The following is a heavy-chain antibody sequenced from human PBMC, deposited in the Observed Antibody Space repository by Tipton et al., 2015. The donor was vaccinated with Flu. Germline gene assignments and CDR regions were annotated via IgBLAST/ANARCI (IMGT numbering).Heavy chain of an antibody. CDR2: ISGSGGNT. J-gene: IGHJ4*02. D-gene: IGHD3-22*01. V-gene: IGHV3-23*01. Sequence: GSLRLSCAASGFTFRNYAMSWVRQAPGKGLECVSVISGSGGNTHYADSVKGRFTISRDNSENTLYLQLNSLRAADTALYHCAKTYHYDSSGYSVSDYFDNWGQGTLVTVSS. CDR1: GFTFRNYA. CDR3: AKTYHYDSSGYSVSDYFDN.